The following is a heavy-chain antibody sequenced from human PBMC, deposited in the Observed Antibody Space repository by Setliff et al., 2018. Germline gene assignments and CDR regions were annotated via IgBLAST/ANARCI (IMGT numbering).Heavy chain of an antibody. J-gene: IGHJ4*02. CDR1: GFTFSSYG. CDR3: ACPDILTGLYDY. D-gene: IGHD3-9*01. Sequence: PGGSLRLSCAASGFTFSSYGMHWVRQAPGKGLEWVAVIWYDGSNKYYADSVKGRFTISRDNSKNTLYLQMNSLRAEDTAVYYCACPDILTGLYDYWGQGTLVTVSS. V-gene: IGHV3-33*01. CDR2: IWYDGSNK.